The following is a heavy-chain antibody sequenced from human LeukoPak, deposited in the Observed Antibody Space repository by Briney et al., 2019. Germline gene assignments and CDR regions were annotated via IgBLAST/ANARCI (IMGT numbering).Heavy chain of an antibody. CDR2: ISYDGSNK. V-gene: IGHV3-30*18. J-gene: IGHJ6*02. CDR1: GFTFSSYG. D-gene: IGHD2-15*01. CDR3: AKDGADIVVVVAAPLSYYYGVDV. Sequence: PGRSLRLSCAASGFTFSSYGMHWVRQAPGKGLEWVAVISYDGSNKYYADSVKGRFTISRDNSKNTLYLQMNSLRAEDTAVYYCAKDGADIVVVVAAPLSYYYGVDVWGQGTTVTVSS.